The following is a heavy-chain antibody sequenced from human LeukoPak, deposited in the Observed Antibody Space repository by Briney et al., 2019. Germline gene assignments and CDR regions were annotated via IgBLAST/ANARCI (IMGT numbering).Heavy chain of an antibody. CDR3: ARAPRDSSSSNYMRRFDY. V-gene: IGHV4-38-2*01. CDR2: IYHSGST. Sequence: PSETLSLTCAVSGYSISSDNYWVWIRQPPGQGLEWTGGIYHSGSTYYNPSLKSRVTMSVDTSKNQFSLKLSSVTAADTAVYYCARAPRDSSSSNYMRRFDYWGQGTLVTVSS. J-gene: IGHJ4*02. CDR1: GYSISSDNY. D-gene: IGHD3-22*01.